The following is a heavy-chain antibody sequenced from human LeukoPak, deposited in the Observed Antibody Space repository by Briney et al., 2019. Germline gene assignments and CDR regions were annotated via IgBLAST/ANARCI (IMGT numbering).Heavy chain of an antibody. J-gene: IGHJ4*02. V-gene: IGHV3-53*01. D-gene: IGHD6-13*01. CDR1: GFTVSNNY. CDR3: ARALVAAAGGLDY. CDR2: IYSGGST. Sequence: GGSLRLSCAASGFTVSNNYMSWVRQAPGKGLEWVSVIYSGGSTYYADSVKGRFTISRDNSKNTLYLQMNSLRAEDTAVYYCARALVAAAGGLDYWGQGTLVTVSS.